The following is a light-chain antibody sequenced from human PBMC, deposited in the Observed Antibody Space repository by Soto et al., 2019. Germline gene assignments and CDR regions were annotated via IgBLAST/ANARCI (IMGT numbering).Light chain of an antibody. J-gene: IGLJ1*01. Sequence: QSALTQPPSASGSPGQSVTISCAGTSSDVGGYNYVSWYQQYPGKVPKLMIYEVSERPSGVPDRFSGAKSGNTAFLNVSGLQAEDEDDYYCLSYADTTYVFGTGTKLTVL. V-gene: IGLV2-8*01. CDR2: EVS. CDR3: LSYADTTYV. CDR1: SSDVGGYNY.